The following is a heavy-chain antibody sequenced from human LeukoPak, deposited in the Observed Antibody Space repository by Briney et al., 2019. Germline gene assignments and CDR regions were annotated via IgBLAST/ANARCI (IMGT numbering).Heavy chain of an antibody. Sequence: SGTLSLTCAVSGGSISSSNWWSWVRQPPGKGLEWIGEIYHSGSTNYNPSLKSRVTILVEKSKNQFSLKLSSVTAADTAVYYCARKTYDSSGLIPHPGVFDIWGQGTMVTVSS. CDR2: IYHSGST. CDR1: GGSISSSNW. V-gene: IGHV4-4*02. CDR3: ARKTYDSSGLIPHPGVFDI. D-gene: IGHD3-22*01. J-gene: IGHJ3*02.